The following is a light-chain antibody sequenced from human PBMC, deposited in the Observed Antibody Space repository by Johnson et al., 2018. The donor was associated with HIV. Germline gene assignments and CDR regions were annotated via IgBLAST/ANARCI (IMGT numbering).Light chain of an antibody. Sequence: QSVLTQPPSVSAAPGQKVTISCSGSSSNIGNNYVSWYQQLPGTAPKLLIYENNKRPSGIPDRFSASKSGTSATLDITGLHTGDEADYYCGTWDSSLGAHYVFGSVTEVTVL. CDR1: SSNIGNNY. J-gene: IGLJ1*01. V-gene: IGLV1-51*02. CDR3: GTWDSSLGAHYV. CDR2: ENN.